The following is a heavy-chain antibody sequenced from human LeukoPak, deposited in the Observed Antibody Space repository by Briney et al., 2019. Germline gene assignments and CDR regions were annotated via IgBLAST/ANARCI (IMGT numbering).Heavy chain of an antibody. J-gene: IGHJ4*02. V-gene: IGHV1-18*01. D-gene: IGHD3-22*01. CDR3: ARDGHRMYYCATSDYRFDY. CDR1: GYTFTNYG. Sequence: ASVKVSCKASGYTFTNYGISWVRQAPGQGLEWMGWISGYNGHTNYAQKFQGRVTMTTDTSATTVYMELGSLRSDDTAVYYCARDGHRMYYCATSDYRFDYWGQGTLVTVSS. CDR2: ISGYNGHT.